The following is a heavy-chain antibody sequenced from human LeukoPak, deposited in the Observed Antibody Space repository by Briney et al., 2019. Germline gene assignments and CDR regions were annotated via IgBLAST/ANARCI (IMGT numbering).Heavy chain of an antibody. J-gene: IGHJ4*02. V-gene: IGHV3-23*01. CDR1: GFTFSSYA. Sequence: PGGSLRLSCAASGFTFSSYAMSWVRQAPGKGLEWVSDISGSGGNTYYADSVKGRFTVSRDNSKNTLYLKMNSLRAEDTAVYYCAKSARERSCSGGSGYLFPPFDYWGQGTLVTVSS. CDR2: ISGSGGNT. D-gene: IGHD2-15*01. CDR3: AKSARERSCSGGSGYLFPPFDY.